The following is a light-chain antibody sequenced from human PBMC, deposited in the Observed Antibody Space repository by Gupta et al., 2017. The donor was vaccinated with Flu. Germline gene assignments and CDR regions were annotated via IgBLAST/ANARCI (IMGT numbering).Light chain of an antibody. J-gene: IGKJ5*01. CDR3: MQSRQTPIA. V-gene: IGKV2-28*01. CDR1: QSLLHGNGNKY. CDR2: LGS. Sequence: DIVMTQSPLSLPVTPGEPASISCRSSQSLLHGNGNKYLDWYLQKPGQSPQLLIYLGSNRASGVPDRFSGSGSGKDFTLNIRRVEAEDVGIYYCMQSRQTPIAFGQGTRLEIK.